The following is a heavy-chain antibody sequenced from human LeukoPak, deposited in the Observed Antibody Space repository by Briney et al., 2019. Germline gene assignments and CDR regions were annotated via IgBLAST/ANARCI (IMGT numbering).Heavy chain of an antibody. CDR3: AKDKSAVAGYWFDP. J-gene: IGHJ5*02. D-gene: IGHD6-19*01. V-gene: IGHV3-9*01. CDR1: GFTFSSYA. Sequence: QTGGSLRLSCAASGFTFSSYAMSWVRQAPGKGLEWVSGISWNSGSIGYADSVKGRFTISRDNAKNSLYLQMNSLRAEDAALYYCAKDKSAVAGYWFDPWGQGTLVTVSS. CDR2: ISWNSGSI.